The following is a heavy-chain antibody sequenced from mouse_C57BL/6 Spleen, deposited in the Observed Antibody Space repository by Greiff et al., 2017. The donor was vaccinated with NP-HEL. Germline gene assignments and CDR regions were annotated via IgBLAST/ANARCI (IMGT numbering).Heavy chain of an antibody. CDR1: GFNIKDDY. Sequence: EVQLQESGAELVRPGASVKLSCTASGFNIKDDYMHWVKQRPEQGLEWIGWIDPENGDTEYASKFQGKATITADTSSNTAYLQLSSLTSEDTAVYYCTRQLGHSAYWGQGTLVTVSA. D-gene: IGHD4-1*02. V-gene: IGHV14-4*01. CDR2: IDPENGDT. CDR3: TRQLGHSAY. J-gene: IGHJ3*01.